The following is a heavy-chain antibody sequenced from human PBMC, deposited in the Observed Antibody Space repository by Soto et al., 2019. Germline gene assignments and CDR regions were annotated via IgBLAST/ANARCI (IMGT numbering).Heavy chain of an antibody. CDR1: GYTVTSYY. V-gene: IGHV1-46*01. CDR3: ARAGIAYCSSTTCYMYYYVMDV. D-gene: IGHD2-2*02. CDR2: INPNSGST. Sequence: GASVKVSCKASGYTVTSYYMHWVRQAPGQGLEWMGIINPNSGSTTYAQKFQGRVTMTRDTSTSTVYMELTSLTSGDTAVYYCARAGIAYCSSTTCYMYYYVMDVGG. J-gene: IGHJ6*01.